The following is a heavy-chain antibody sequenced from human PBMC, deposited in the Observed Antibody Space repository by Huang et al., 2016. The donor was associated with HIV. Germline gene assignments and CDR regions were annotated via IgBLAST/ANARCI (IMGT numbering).Heavy chain of an antibody. D-gene: IGHD4-17*01. CDR2: GRSIACGGAS. Sequence: VESGGDAVQSGRSLRLSCRGSGFIFNDFAINWFRQSPRKGVGGIGFGRSIACGGASKRAPAVKDRFSVSRDEAKNVAFLQMENLQVDDTAVYYCSPTGDDYFYYYMDVWGNGTTVIVS. V-gene: IGHV3-49*03. J-gene: IGHJ6*03. CDR3: SPTGDDYFYYYMDV. CDR1: GFIFNDFA.